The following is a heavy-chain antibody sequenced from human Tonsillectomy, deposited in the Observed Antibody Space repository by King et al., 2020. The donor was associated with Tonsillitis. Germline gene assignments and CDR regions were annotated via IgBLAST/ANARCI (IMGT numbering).Heavy chain of an antibody. J-gene: IGHJ5*02. CDR2: IFYTGST. CDR1: NGSISEYY. CDR3: AREGAAAVGWFDP. V-gene: IGHV4-59*01. Sequence: MQLQESGPGLAKPSETLSLTCTVSNGSISEYYWNWIRQTPGKGLEWIGYIFYTGSTNYNPSLKGRVTISLDTSNNQVSLKLQSVTTADTAVYYCAREGAAAVGWFDPWGQGTLVTVSS. D-gene: IGHD6-13*01.